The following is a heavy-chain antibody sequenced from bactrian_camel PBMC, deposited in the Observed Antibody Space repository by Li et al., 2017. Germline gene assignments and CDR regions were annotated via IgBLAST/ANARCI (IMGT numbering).Heavy chain of an antibody. CDR1: GFTFRNYD. CDR2: ISTERST. Sequence: VQLVESGGGSVQPEGSLRLSCAASGFTFRNYDMSWVRQVPGKGLEWVSSISTERSTTYADSVKGRFTISRDNAKNTLFLQLNRLETEDTAIYYCVPGSNYRVGKRGQGTQVTVS. CDR3: VPGSNYRVGK. D-gene: IGHD2*01. V-gene: IGHV3S10*01. J-gene: IGHJ4*01.